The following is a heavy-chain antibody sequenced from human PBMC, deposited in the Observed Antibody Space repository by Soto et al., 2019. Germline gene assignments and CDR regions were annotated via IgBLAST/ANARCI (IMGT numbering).Heavy chain of an antibody. J-gene: IGHJ5*02. CDR2: IYYSGST. CDR3: ARTFWGNLRDWLDP. V-gene: IGHV4-39*01. Sequence: PSETLSLTCTVSGGSISSSSYYWGWIRQPPGKGLEWIGSIYYSGSTYYNPSLKSRVTISVDTSKNQFSLKLSSVTAADTAVYYCARTFWGNLRDWLDPWGQGTLVTVSS. CDR1: GGSISSSSYY. D-gene: IGHD7-27*01.